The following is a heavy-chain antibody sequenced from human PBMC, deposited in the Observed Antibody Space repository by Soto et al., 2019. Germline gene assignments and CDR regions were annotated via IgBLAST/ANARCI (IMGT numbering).Heavy chain of an antibody. CDR2: INHSGST. J-gene: IGHJ4*02. V-gene: IGHV4-34*01. CDR3: ARSGGIAAFDY. D-gene: IGHD6-25*01. Sequence: SETLSLTCAVYGGSFSGYYWSWIRQPPGEGLEWIGEINHSGSTNYNPSLKSRVTISVDTSKNQFSLKLSSVTAADTAVYYCARSGGIAAFDYWGQGTLVTVSS. CDR1: GGSFSGYY.